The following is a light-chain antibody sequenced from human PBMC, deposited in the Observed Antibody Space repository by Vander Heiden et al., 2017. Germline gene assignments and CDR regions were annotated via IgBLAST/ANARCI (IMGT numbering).Light chain of an antibody. J-gene: IGLJ2*01. Sequence: SSELTQDPAVSVALGQTVRITCQGASLRSYYASWYQQKPGKAPVIVIYGKNNRPSGIPDRFSGSSSGNTASLTITGAQAEDEADYYCNSRDSSGNHVVFGGGTKLTVL. CDR3: NSRDSSGNHVV. CDR2: GKN. V-gene: IGLV3-19*01. CDR1: SLRSYY.